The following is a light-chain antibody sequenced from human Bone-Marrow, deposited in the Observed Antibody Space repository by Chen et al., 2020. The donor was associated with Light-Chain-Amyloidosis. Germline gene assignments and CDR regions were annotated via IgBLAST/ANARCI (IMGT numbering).Light chain of an antibody. J-gene: IGLJ1*01. Sequence: QSALTQPASVSGSPGQSITISCTGTSRDVGSYNLVSWYKQHPDKATQAIMYAGNRRPSGVSIRFSGSKSGSTASLTISGLQAEDDADYYCCSYAGGSTYVFGTGTKVTVL. CDR1: SRDVGSYNL. CDR2: AGN. V-gene: IGLV2-23*01. CDR3: CSYAGGSTYV.